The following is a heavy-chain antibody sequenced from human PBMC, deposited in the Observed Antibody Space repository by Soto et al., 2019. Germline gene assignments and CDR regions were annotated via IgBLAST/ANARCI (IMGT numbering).Heavy chain of an antibody. D-gene: IGHD2-2*01. CDR1: GGSISSSNW. J-gene: IGHJ6*02. CDR2: IYHSGST. Sequence: SETLSLTCAVSGGSISSSNWWSWVRQPPGKGLEWIGEIYHSGSTNYNPSLKSRVTISVDKSKNQFSLKLSSVTAADTAVYYCARGKYCISTSCYGATYYYYGMDVWGQGTTVTVSS. V-gene: IGHV4-4*02. CDR3: ARGKYCISTSCYGATYYYYGMDV.